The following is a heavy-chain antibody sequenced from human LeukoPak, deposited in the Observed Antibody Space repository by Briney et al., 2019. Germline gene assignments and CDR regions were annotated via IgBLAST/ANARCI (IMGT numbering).Heavy chain of an antibody. Sequence: PGGSLRLSCAAPGFTFSSYAMSWVRQAPGKGLEWVSAISGSGGSTYYADSVKGRFTISRDNSKNTLYLQMNSLRAEDTAVYYCAKDVYDSSGYYIDRDYWGQGTLVTVSS. J-gene: IGHJ4*02. V-gene: IGHV3-23*01. CDR1: GFTFSSYA. CDR2: ISGSGGST. D-gene: IGHD3-22*01. CDR3: AKDVYDSSGYYIDRDY.